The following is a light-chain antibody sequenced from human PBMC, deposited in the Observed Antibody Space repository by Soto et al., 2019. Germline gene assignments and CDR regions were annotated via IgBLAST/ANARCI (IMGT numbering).Light chain of an antibody. J-gene: IGLJ1*01. Sequence: QSVLTQPPSASGAPGQRVTISCSGSSSNIGSNTVNWYQQLPGTAPKLLIYTNNQRPSGVRDRFSGSRSGTSASLAISGLQSEEEADYYCAAWDDSLNGFVFGTGTKLTVL. CDR3: AAWDDSLNGFV. CDR1: SSNIGSNT. CDR2: TNN. V-gene: IGLV1-44*01.